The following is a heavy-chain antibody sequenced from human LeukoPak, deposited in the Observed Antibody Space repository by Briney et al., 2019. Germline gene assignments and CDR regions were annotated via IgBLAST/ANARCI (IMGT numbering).Heavy chain of an antibody. CDR1: GGAISSVSYD. CDR3: ARGIAVGWGDFDY. Sequence: SQTLSLNCTCAGGAISSVSYDWSWIRQPAGKGLEWIGRIYTSGSTNYNPSLKSRVTISVDTSRNQFSLKLSSVAAAEAAVYYCARGIAVGWGDFDYWGQGTLVTVSS. CDR2: IYTSGST. V-gene: IGHV4-61*02. J-gene: IGHJ4*02. D-gene: IGHD6-19*01.